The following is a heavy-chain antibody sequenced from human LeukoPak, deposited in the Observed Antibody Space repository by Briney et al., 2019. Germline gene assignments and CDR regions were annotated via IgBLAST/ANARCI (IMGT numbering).Heavy chain of an antibody. D-gene: IGHD2/OR15-2a*01. V-gene: IGHV1-46*01. CDR2: IKLSGGST. CDR1: GYTFTSYY. CDR3: AREVPENFNFDY. Sequence: ASVKVSCKASGYTFTSYYTHWVRQATGQGLEWMGIIKLSGGSTLYAQKFQGRVTVTSDMSTSTVYVELSSLRSEDTAVYYCAREVPENFNFDYWGQGTLVTVSS. J-gene: IGHJ4*02.